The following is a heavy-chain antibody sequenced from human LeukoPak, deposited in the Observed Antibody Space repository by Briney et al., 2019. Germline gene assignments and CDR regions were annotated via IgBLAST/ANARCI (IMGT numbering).Heavy chain of an antibody. V-gene: IGHV1-46*01. D-gene: IGHD2-15*01. J-gene: IGHJ4*02. CDR1: GYTFTSYY. CDR3: ARGNVVVAAVDY. Sequence: ASVKVSCKASGYTFTSYYMHWVRQAPGQGLEWMGIINPSGGSTTYAQKFQGRVTMTRDTSTRTVYMELSSLRSEDTAVYYCARGNVVVAAVDYWGQGTLVTVSS. CDR2: INPSGGST.